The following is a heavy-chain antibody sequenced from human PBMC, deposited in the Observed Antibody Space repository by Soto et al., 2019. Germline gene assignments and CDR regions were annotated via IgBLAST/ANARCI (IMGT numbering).Heavy chain of an antibody. J-gene: IGHJ4*02. CDR1: EFNVTHGH. D-gene: IGHD4-17*01. V-gene: IGHV3-53*01. CDR2: IFGDGNT. CDR3: AGDWNGDKYFDY. Sequence: ELQLVESGGGLIQPGGSLRLACAASEFNVTHGHMNWVRQDPGKGLEWVSVIFGDGNTKYGDSVRGRFTISRDTSKNTVYLQMNSLRAEDTAVYYCAGDWNGDKYFDYWDQGTLVTVSS.